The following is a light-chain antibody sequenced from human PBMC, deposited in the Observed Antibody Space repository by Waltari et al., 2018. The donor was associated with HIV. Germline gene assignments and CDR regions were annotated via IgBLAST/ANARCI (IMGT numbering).Light chain of an antibody. J-gene: IGKJ1*01. CDR3: QQRSSWPPT. CDR1: QSVNSF. Sequence: EIVLTQSPATLSLSPGERATLSCRASQSVNSFLAWYQQKPGQAPRLLIYDASNRATGIPARFSGSVSGTDFTLTISSLEPEDFAVYYCQQRSSWPPTFGQGTKVEIK. V-gene: IGKV3-11*01. CDR2: DAS.